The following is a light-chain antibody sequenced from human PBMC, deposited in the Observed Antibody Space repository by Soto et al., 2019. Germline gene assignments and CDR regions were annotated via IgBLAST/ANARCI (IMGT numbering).Light chain of an antibody. CDR2: EVS. V-gene: IGLV2-14*01. J-gene: IGLJ2*01. CDR1: SSEFTDYNY. CDR3: SSYTSSSTVL. Sequence: QSALTQPASVSGSPGQSITISCTGTSSEFTDYNYVSWYQQHPGKAPKLMIYEVSNRPSGVSNRFSGSKSGNTASLTISGLQAEDEADYYCSSYTSSSTVLFGGGTQLTVL.